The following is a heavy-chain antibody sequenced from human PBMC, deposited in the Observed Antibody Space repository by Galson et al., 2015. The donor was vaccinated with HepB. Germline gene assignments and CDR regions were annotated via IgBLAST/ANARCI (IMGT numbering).Heavy chain of an antibody. D-gene: IGHD2-2*01. CDR1: GFTFDDYA. CDR2: ISWNSGSI. CDR3: AKEMPKRVGVPAANFDY. J-gene: IGHJ4*02. Sequence: SLRLSCAASGFTFDDYAMHWVRQAPGKGLEWVSGISWNSGSIGYADSVKGRFTISRDNAKNSLYLQMNSLRAEDTALYYCAKEMPKRVGVPAANFDYWGQGTLVTVSS. V-gene: IGHV3-9*01.